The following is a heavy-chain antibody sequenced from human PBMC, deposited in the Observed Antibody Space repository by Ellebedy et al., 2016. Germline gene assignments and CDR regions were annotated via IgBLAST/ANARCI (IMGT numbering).Heavy chain of an antibody. CDR3: SRDGREWSRDC. J-gene: IGHJ4*02. CDR2: VSRGREA. V-gene: IGHV3-21*06. D-gene: IGHD3-3*01. CDR1: GFSFNTFF. Sequence: GGSLRLSXAASGFSFNTFFMSWVRQAPGKGLEWVATVSRGREAYYADPFKGRFFISRDNDLNSVFLQLNNLRVEDTAVYYCSRDGREWSRDCWGQGTLVTVSS.